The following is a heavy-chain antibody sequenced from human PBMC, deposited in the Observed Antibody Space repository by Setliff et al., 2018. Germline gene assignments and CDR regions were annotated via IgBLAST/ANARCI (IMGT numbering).Heavy chain of an antibody. D-gene: IGHD2-15*01. CDR1: GFTVSSSY. CDR2: IYGGGYT. Sequence: GESLKISCAASGFTVSSSYMSWVRQAPGKGLEWVSIIYGGGYTNHADSVKGRFTISRDNSKNTLYLQMNSLRAEDTAVYYCARDVQGGGHPENWGQGTLVTVSS. CDR3: ARDVQGGGHPEN. V-gene: IGHV3-53*01. J-gene: IGHJ4*02.